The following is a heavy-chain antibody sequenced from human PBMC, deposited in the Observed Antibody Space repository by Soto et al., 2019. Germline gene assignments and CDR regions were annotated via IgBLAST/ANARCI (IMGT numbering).Heavy chain of an antibody. J-gene: IGHJ4*02. CDR3: ATHYSDWAFDN. D-gene: IGHD1-26*01. CDR2: VDYSGNT. Sequence: QVQLQESGPGLVKPSETLSLTCSVSGGSISSYYWSWIRQPPGKGLEWIAYVDYSGNTYYNPSLRSRVTRARDTSKNHLSLRLSSVTAADRAIYYCATHYSDWAFDNWGQGTLVTVSS. CDR1: GGSISSYY. V-gene: IGHV4-59*08.